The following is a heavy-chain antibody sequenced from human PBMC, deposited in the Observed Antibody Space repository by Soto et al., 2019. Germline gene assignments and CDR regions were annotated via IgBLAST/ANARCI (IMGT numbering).Heavy chain of an antibody. Sequence: PGGSLRLSCAASGFTFSSYSMNWVRQAPGKGLEWVSYISSSSSTIYYADSVKGRFTISRDNAKNSLYLQMNSLRDEDTAVYYCARERGSTIFGVPYGMEVWGQGTTVTVSS. CDR1: GFTFSSYS. CDR2: ISSSSSTI. V-gene: IGHV3-48*02. J-gene: IGHJ6*02. D-gene: IGHD3-3*01. CDR3: ARERGSTIFGVPYGMEV.